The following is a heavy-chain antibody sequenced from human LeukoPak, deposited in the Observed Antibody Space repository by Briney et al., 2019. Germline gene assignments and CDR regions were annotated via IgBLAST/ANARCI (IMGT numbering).Heavy chain of an antibody. J-gene: IGHJ5*02. V-gene: IGHV3-20*04. Sequence: PGGSLRLSCAASGFTFDDYGMSWVRQAPGKGLEWVSGINWNGGSTGYADSVKGRFTISRDNAKNSLYLQMNSLRAEDTALYYCARDPGDYIPSWFDPWGQGTLVTVSS. CDR3: ARDPGDYIPSWFDP. CDR2: INWNGGST. CDR1: GFTFDDYG. D-gene: IGHD4-17*01.